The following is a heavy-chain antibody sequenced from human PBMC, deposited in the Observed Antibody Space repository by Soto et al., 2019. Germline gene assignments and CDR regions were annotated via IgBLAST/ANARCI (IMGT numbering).Heavy chain of an antibody. D-gene: IGHD2-15*01. Sequence: GGSLRLSCAASGFTFSSYGMHWVRQAPGKGLEWVAVIWYDGSNKYYADSVKGRFTISRDNSKNTLYLQMNSLRAEDTAVYYCARDFLVVAAPRGIDYWGQGTLVTVSS. CDR3: ARDFLVVAAPRGIDY. J-gene: IGHJ4*02. CDR2: IWYDGSNK. CDR1: GFTFSSYG. V-gene: IGHV3-33*01.